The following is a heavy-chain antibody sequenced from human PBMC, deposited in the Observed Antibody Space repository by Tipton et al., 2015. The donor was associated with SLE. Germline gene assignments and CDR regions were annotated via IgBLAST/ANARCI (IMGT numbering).Heavy chain of an antibody. V-gene: IGHV4-39*07. Sequence: PSLTCTVSGGSISSSSYYWGWIRQPPGKGLEWIGSIYYSGSTYYNPSLKSRVTISVDTSKNQFSLKLSSVTAADTAVYYCARLGGYSTYFDYWGQGTLVTVSS. CDR1: GGSISSSSYY. CDR2: IYYSGST. D-gene: IGHD4-11*01. J-gene: IGHJ4*02. CDR3: ARLGGYSTYFDY.